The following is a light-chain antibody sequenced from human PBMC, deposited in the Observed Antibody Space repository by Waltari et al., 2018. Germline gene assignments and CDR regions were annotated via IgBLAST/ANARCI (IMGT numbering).Light chain of an antibody. CDR3: SLYMGSGIWV. J-gene: IGLJ3*02. CDR1: SGSVSTTSY. Sequence: QTVVTQAPSLSVSPGGTVPLTCSLSSGSVSTTSYATWYRQTPGQPPRTLLYKANTRSSGVPDRFSGSIRGNKVALTITGAQADDESDYYCSLYMGSGIWVFGGGTKLTVL. V-gene: IGLV8-61*01. CDR2: KAN.